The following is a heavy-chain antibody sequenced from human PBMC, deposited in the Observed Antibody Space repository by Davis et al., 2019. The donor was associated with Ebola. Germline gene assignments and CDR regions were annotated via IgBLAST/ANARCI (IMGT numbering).Heavy chain of an antibody. J-gene: IGHJ4*02. V-gene: IGHV3-48*02. D-gene: IGHD4-17*01. CDR3: VRGYGASY. CDR2: ISRSSTV. CDR1: GFTFSTYS. Sequence: GESLKISCAASGFTFSTYSMSWVRQAPGKGLEWISYISRSSTVSYSDSVKGRFAISRDNAKNSLFLQMNSLRDEDTAVYYCVRGYGASYWGPGTLVTVSS.